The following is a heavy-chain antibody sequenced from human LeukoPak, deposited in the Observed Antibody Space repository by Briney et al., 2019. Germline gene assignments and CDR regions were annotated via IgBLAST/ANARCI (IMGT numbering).Heavy chain of an antibody. CDR2: ISYDGSNK. D-gene: IGHD3-22*01. V-gene: IGHV3-30-3*01. J-gene: IGHJ4*02. Sequence: GGSLRLSCAASGFIFSSYGMHWVRQAPGKGLEWVAVISYDGSNKYYPDSVKGRFTNHRDNSKNTLYLQMNSLRAEDTAVYYCAGDFLHYYDNSGCTDYWGQGTVVTDCS. CDR3: AGDFLHYYDNSGCTDY. CDR1: GFIFSSYG.